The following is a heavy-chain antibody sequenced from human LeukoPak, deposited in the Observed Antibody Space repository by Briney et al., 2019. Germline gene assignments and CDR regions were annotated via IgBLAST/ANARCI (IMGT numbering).Heavy chain of an antibody. Sequence: ASVKVSCKASGGTFSSFAISWVRQAPEQGLEWMGGIIPIFGTANYAQKFQGRVTITADESTSTAYMELSSLRSEDTAVYYCARDDITTGGSNWGQGTLVTVSS. J-gene: IGHJ4*02. CDR2: IIPIFGTA. CDR1: GGTFSSFA. V-gene: IGHV1-69*13. CDR3: ARDDITTGGSN. D-gene: IGHD1-1*01.